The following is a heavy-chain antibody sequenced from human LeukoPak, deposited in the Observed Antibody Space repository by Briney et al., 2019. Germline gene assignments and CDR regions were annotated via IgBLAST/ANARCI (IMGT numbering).Heavy chain of an antibody. J-gene: IGHJ4*02. V-gene: IGHV3-23*01. Sequence: GGSLSLSCAASGFTFSSYAMSWVRQAPGKGLEWVSAISGSGGSTYYADSVEGRFTISRDNSKNTLYLQMNSLRAEDTAVYYCAKELRYSYGYFPDYWGQGTLVTVSS. D-gene: IGHD5-18*01. CDR3: AKELRYSYGYFPDY. CDR1: GFTFSSYA. CDR2: ISGSGGST.